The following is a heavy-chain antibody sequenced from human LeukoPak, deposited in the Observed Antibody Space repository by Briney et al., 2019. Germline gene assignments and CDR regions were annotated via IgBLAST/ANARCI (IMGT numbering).Heavy chain of an antibody. J-gene: IGHJ4*02. Sequence: AGYLRLSCAASGLTCSDYYMSWIRQAPGKGLEWVSYISSSSGYTKYADSVKGRFTISRDNAKNSLYLQMNSLRAEDTAVYYCASHGGHDYFDYWGQGTLSPSPQ. CDR3: ASHGGHDYFDY. D-gene: IGHD5-12*01. CDR1: GLTCSDYY. V-gene: IGHV3-11*06. CDR2: ISSSSGYT.